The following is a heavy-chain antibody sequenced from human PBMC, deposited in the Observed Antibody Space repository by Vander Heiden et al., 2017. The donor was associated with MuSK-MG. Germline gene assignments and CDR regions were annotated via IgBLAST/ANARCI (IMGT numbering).Heavy chain of an antibody. Sequence: QVQLQESGPGLVKPSATLSLTCAVSGYSISSGSYWGWLRQPPGKGLEWIGSIYHSGSTYYNPSLKSRVNISVDTAKNQFSRKLSAVTAAETAVYYCAREGNYDYVWGSYGYPGLGTYYFDYWGQGTLGTVSS. CDR1: GYSISSGSY. J-gene: IGHJ4*02. V-gene: IGHV4-38-2*02. CDR2: IYHSGST. D-gene: IGHD3-16*01. CDR3: AREGNYDYVWGSYGYPGLGTYYFDY.